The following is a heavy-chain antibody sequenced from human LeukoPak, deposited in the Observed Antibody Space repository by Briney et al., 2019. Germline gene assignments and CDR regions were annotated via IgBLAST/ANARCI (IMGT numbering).Heavy chain of an antibody. CDR2: IYHSGSI. D-gene: IGHD3-10*01. J-gene: IGHJ4*02. Sequence: SETLSLTCAVSGGSISSGGYSWSWIRQPPGKGLEWIGYIYHSGSIYYNPSLKSRVTISVDRSKNQFSLKLSSVTAADTAVYYCARAHMVRGVITAFDYWGQGTLVTVSS. V-gene: IGHV4-30-2*01. CDR3: ARAHMVRGVITAFDY. CDR1: GGSISSGGYS.